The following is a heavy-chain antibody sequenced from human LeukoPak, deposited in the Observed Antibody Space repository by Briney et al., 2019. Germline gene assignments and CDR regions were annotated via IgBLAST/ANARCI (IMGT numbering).Heavy chain of an antibody. CDR1: GFTFSSYW. D-gene: IGHD2-2*01. CDR2: INTDGSST. Sequence: GGSLRLSCAASGFTFSSYWMHWVRQAPGKGLVWVSRINTDGSSTSYADSVKGRFTISRDNAKNTLYLQMNSLRAEDTAVYYCARDPGVPAAIYFQHWGQGTLVTVSS. J-gene: IGHJ1*01. V-gene: IGHV3-74*01. CDR3: ARDPGVPAAIYFQH.